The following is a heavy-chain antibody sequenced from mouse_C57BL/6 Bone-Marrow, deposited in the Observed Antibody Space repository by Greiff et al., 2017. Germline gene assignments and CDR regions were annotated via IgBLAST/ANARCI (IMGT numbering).Heavy chain of an antibody. D-gene: IGHD1-1*01. V-gene: IGHV7-3*01. J-gene: IGHJ1*03. CDR1: GFTFPDYY. Sequence: EVMLVESGGGLVQPGGSLSLSCAASGFTFPDYYMSWVRQPPGKALEWLGFIRNKGNGYTTEYSASVKGRFTISRDNSQSILYLQMNALRAEDSATYYCARCYYGSSYWYFDVWGTGTTVTVSS. CDR2: IRNKGNGYTT. CDR3: ARCYYGSSYWYFDV.